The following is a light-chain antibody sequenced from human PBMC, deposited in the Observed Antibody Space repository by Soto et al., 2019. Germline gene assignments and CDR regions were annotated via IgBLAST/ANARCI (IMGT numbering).Light chain of an antibody. CDR2: KAS. CDR3: QQYNSYPST. CDR1: QSSSNW. Sequence: DIQMTQSPSTLSASVGDRVTITCRASQSSSNWLAWYQQKPGKAPKLLIYKASSLESGVPSRVNGNGSGTEFTLTISSLQPDDFATYYCQQYNSYPSTFGQGTKVEIK. J-gene: IGKJ1*01. V-gene: IGKV1-5*03.